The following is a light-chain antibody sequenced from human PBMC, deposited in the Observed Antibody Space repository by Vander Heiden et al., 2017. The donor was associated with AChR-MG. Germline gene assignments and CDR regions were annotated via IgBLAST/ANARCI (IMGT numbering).Light chain of an antibody. V-gene: IGKV3-20*01. CDR3: QQYSSAPT. J-gene: IGKJ1*01. CDR2: GAS. Sequence: IVLPQSPATLSLSPGEIATISCTASQSVGSSYLAWYQQKPGKAPRRLIFGASSRATGIPDRFRGSGSGTDFTLAISRLEPEDFAVYYCQQYSSAPTFGQGTKVEIK. CDR1: QSVGSSY.